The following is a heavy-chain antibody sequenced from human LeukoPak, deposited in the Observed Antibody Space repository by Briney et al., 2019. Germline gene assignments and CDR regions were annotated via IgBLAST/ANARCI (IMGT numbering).Heavy chain of an antibody. D-gene: IGHD1-26*01. J-gene: IGHJ4*02. CDR1: GGSFSGYY. CDR3: ARAGGNYQIRNIDY. CDR2: INHSGST. V-gene: IGHV4-34*01. Sequence: PSETLSLTCAVYGGSFSGYYWSWIRQPPGKGLEWIGEINHSGSTNYNPSLKSRVTISVDTSKNQFSLKLSSVTAADTAVYYCARAGGNYQIRNIDYWGQGTLVTVSS.